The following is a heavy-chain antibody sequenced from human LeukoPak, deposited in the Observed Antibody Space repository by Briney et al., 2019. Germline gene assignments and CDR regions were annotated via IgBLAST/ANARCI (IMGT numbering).Heavy chain of an antibody. V-gene: IGHV1-8*03. CDR1: GYTFTSYE. Sequence: GASVKVSCKASGYTFTSYEINWVRQATGQGLEWMGWMNPNSGNTGYAQKFQGRVSITRNSSISTVYMELSSLRSEDTAVYHCARGLRGNCWGQGTLVTVSS. J-gene: IGHJ4*02. CDR2: MNPNSGNT. CDR3: ARGLRGNC. D-gene: IGHD3-16*01.